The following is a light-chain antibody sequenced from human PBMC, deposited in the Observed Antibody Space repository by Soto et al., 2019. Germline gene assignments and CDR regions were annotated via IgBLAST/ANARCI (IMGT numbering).Light chain of an antibody. CDR2: GAT. Sequence: DIQMTQSPSSLSASVGARVTISCRASHSISNYVNWYQHRPGKAPNLLISGATSLQSGVPSRFSGSESGTHFSLIISSLQPEDSATYYCQQSYSTPITFGQGTRLEIK. CDR3: QQSYSTPIT. J-gene: IGKJ5*01. CDR1: HSISNY. V-gene: IGKV1-39*01.